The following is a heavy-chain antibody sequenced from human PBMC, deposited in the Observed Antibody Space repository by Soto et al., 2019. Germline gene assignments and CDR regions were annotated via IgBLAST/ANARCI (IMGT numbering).Heavy chain of an antibody. CDR2: IFSDNER. Sequence: SGPTLVNPTETLTLTCTVSGFSLTTGKMGVSWIRQPPGKALEWLAHIFSDNERSYSTALQGRLTISKDTSGSQVVLSMTNVDPVDTATYYCARMNVDSYQFYYAMDVWGQGATVTVSS. D-gene: IGHD4-17*01. V-gene: IGHV2-26*01. J-gene: IGHJ6*02. CDR1: GFSLTTGKMG. CDR3: ARMNVDSYQFYYAMDV.